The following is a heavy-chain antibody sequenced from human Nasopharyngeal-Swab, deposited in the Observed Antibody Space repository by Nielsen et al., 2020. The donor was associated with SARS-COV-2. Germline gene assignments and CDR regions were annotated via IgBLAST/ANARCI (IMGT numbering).Heavy chain of an antibody. CDR2: IYYSGST. J-gene: IGHJ4*02. V-gene: IGHV4-39*07. CDR3: ASAYYYDRYFDY. Sequence: SETLSLTCTVSSGSISSSSYYWGWIRQPPGKGLEWIGSIYYSGSTYYNPSLKSRVTISVDTSKNQFSLKLSSVTAADTAVYYCASAYYYDRYFDYWGQGTLVTVSS. CDR1: SGSISSSSYY. D-gene: IGHD3-22*01.